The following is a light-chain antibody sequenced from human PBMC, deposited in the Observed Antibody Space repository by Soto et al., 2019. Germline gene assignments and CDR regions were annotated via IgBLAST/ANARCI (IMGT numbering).Light chain of an antibody. CDR1: SSDVGGYSY. CDR2: EVT. V-gene: IGLV2-8*01. CDR3: CSYAGGYNFNV. J-gene: IGLJ1*01. Sequence: QSVLTQPPSASGSPGQSVTISCTGTSSDVGGYSYVSWYQQHPGKAPKLMIYEVTERPSGVPVRFSGSKSGNTASLTVFGLQAEDEADYYCCSYAGGYNFNVLGTGTKVTVL.